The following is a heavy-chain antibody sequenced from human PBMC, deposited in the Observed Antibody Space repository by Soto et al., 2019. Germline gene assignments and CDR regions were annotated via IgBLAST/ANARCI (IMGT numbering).Heavy chain of an antibody. CDR1: GGSFSGYY. CDR3: ARGASVEMATTTLDY. Sequence: SETLSLTCAVYGGSFSGYYWSWTRQPPGKGLEWIGEINHSGSTNYNPSLKSRVTISVDTSKNQFSLKLSSVTAADTAVYYCARGASVEMATTTLDYWGQGTLVTVSS. J-gene: IGHJ4*02. V-gene: IGHV4-34*01. CDR2: INHSGST. D-gene: IGHD1-1*01.